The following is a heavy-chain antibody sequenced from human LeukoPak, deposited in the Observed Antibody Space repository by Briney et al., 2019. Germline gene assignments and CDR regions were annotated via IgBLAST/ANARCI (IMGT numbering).Heavy chain of an antibody. CDR3: VRGDYGDYTLFDY. V-gene: IGHV3-53*01. CDR2: IYSGGDT. D-gene: IGHD4-17*01. J-gene: IGHJ4*02. Sequence: PGGSLRLSCTASGFTVSGNYMSWVRQAPGKGLEWISLIYSGGDTYYPDSVRGRFTISRDNSKNTLYLQMNSLRAEDTAVYYCVRGDYGDYTLFDYWGQGTLVTVSS. CDR1: GFTVSGNY.